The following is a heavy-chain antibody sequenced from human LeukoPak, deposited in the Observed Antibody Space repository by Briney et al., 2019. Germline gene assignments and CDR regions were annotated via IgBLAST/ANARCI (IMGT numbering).Heavy chain of an antibody. V-gene: IGHV3-23*01. J-gene: IGHJ6*03. Sequence: GGSLRLSCAASGFTFSSYAMSWVRQAPGKGLEWVSTVSGSAGRTGYADSVKGRFTISRDNLKNTLYLQMNGLRAEDTAVYYCAKNRGHCVDGVCHNYYYMDVWGRGTTVTVSS. CDR3: AKNRGHCVDGVCHNYYYMDV. CDR1: GFTFSSYA. D-gene: IGHD2-8*02. CDR2: VSGSAGRT.